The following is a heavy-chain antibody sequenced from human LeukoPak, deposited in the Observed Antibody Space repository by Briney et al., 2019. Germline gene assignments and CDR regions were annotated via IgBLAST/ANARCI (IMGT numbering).Heavy chain of an antibody. CDR1: GFTFSSYA. V-gene: IGHV3-23*01. CDR2: ICGSVSGSGDCT. CDR3: AGEHYDFWSGYYTHFSAPY. D-gene: IGHD3-3*01. J-gene: IGHJ4*02. Sequence: GGSLRLSCAASGFTFSSYAMSWVRQAAGKGLEWVSEICGSVSGSGDCTHYADSVKGRFTISRDNAKNSLYLQMNSLRAEDTAVYYCAGEHYDFWSGYYTHFSAPYWGQGTLVTVSS.